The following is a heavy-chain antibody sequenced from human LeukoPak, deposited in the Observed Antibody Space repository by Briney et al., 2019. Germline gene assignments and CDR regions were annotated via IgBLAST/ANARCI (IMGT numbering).Heavy chain of an antibody. Sequence: PGGSLRLSCAASGFTFSIFAVSWVRQAPGKGLEWVSGISGSGGSTYYADSVKGRFTISRDNSKNTLYLQMNSLRAEDTAVYYCAKGSIAVATTWGQGTPVTVSS. J-gene: IGHJ5*02. V-gene: IGHV3-23*01. CDR3: AKGSIAVATT. CDR1: GFTFSIFA. CDR2: ISGSGGST. D-gene: IGHD6-19*01.